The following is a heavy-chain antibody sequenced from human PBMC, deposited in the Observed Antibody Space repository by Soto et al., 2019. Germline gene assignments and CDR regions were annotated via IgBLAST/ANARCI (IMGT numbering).Heavy chain of an antibody. Sequence: SVGSLRLSCAASGFTFSSYAMSWVRQAPGKGLEWVSAISGSGGSTYYADSVKGRFTISRDNSKNTLYLQMNSLRAEDTAVYYCAKDLIMITFGGVIDNYGMDVWGQGTTVTVSS. J-gene: IGHJ6*02. D-gene: IGHD3-16*01. CDR2: ISGSGGST. CDR3: AKDLIMITFGGVIDNYGMDV. CDR1: GFTFSSYA. V-gene: IGHV3-23*01.